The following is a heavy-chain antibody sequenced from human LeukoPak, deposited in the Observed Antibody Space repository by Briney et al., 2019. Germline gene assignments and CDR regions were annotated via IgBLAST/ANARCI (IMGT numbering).Heavy chain of an antibody. J-gene: IGHJ4*02. D-gene: IGHD6-13*01. CDR1: GGSISSGDYY. CDR2: IYYSGST. CDR3: ARYSSSWYIFPYYFDY. Sequence: SQTLSLICTVSGGSISSGDYYWSWIRQPPGKGLEWIGYIYYSGSTYHNPSLKSRVTISVDTYKNQFSLKLSSVTAADTAVYYCARYSSSWYIFPYYFDYWGQGTLVTVSS. V-gene: IGHV4-30-4*01.